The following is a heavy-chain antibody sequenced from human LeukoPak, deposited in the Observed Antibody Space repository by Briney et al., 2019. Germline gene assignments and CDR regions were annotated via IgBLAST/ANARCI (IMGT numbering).Heavy chain of an antibody. CDR3: ARVLKIAAAGYHYYGMDV. J-gene: IGHJ6*02. Sequence: SEALSLTCTVSGGSISSYYWSWIRQPPGKGLEWIGYIYYSGSTNYNPSLKSRVTISVDTSKNQFSLKLSSVTAADTAVYYCARVLKIAAAGYHYYGMDVWGQGTTVTVSS. V-gene: IGHV4-59*01. CDR1: GGSISSYY. CDR2: IYYSGST. D-gene: IGHD6-13*01.